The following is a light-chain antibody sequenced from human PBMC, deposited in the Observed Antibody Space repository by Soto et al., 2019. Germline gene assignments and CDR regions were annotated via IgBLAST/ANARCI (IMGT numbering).Light chain of an antibody. CDR3: SSYAGSNNLV. Sequence: QAVRTAPSCASGSPGQSVTISCTGTSSDIGGYDYVSWYQQHPGKAPKLIIYEVSKRPSGVPDRFSGSKSGNTASLTVSGLQAEDEADYYCSSYAGSNNLVFAGGTKVTVL. J-gene: IGLJ3*02. CDR2: EVS. V-gene: IGLV2-8*01. CDR1: SSDIGGYDY.